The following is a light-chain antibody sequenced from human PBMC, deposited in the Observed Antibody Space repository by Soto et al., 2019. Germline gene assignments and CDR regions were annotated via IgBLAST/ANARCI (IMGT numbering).Light chain of an antibody. J-gene: IGKJ5*01. CDR3: QQRHRWPIT. V-gene: IGKV3D-20*02. CDR1: QTVRNNY. CDR2: DAS. Sequence: EFVLTQSPGTLSLSPGERATLSCRASQTVRNNYLAWYQQKPGQAPRLLIYDASSRATGIPDRFSGGGSGTDFTLTISSLEPEDSAVYYCQQRHRWPITFGQGTRLEIK.